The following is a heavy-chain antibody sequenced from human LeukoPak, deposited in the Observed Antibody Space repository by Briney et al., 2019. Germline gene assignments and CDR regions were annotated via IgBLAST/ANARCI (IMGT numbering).Heavy chain of an antibody. J-gene: IGHJ6*04. Sequence: GASVKVSCKASGGTFSSYAISWVRQAPGQGLEWMGGIIPIFGTANYAQKFQGRVTITADESTSTAYMELSSLRSEDTAVYYCARDRTYCGGDCYEPPYYYYGMDVWGKGTTVTVSS. V-gene: IGHV1-69*13. CDR3: ARDRTYCGGDCYEPPYYYYGMDV. CDR2: IIPIFGTA. CDR1: GGTFSSYA. D-gene: IGHD2-21*02.